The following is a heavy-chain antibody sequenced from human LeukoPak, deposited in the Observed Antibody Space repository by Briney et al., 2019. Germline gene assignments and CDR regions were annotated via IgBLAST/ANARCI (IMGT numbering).Heavy chain of an antibody. V-gene: IGHV6-1*01. D-gene: IGHD2-15*01. CDR1: GDSVSSNSAA. CDR3: AREDLYCSGGSCYRWFDP. J-gene: IGHJ5*02. Sequence: SQTVSLTCAISGDSVSSNSAAWNWIRQSPSRGLEWLGRTYYRSKWYNDYAVSVKSRITINPDTSKNQFSLQLNSVTPEDTAVYYCAREDLYCSGGSCYRWFDPWGQGTLVTVSS. CDR2: TYYRSKWYN.